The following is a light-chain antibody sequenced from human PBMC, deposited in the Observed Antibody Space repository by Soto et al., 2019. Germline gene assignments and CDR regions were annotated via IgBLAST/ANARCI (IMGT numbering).Light chain of an antibody. CDR2: LESRGSY. J-gene: IGLJ3*02. V-gene: IGLV4-60*02. CDR3: ETWDSSAHV. Sequence: QSVLTQSSSASASLGSSVKLTCTLSSGHSSYIIAWHQQQPGKAPRYLMKLESRGSYNKWSGVPDRFSGSSSGADRYLTLSDLQFEDEADYYCETWDSSAHVFGGGTKLTVL. CDR1: SGHSSYI.